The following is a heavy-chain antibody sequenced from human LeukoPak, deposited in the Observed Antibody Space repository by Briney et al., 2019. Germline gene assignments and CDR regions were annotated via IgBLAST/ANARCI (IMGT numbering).Heavy chain of an antibody. CDR1: GGTFSSYA. J-gene: IGHJ4*02. Sequence: ASVKVSCKASGGTFSSYAISWVRQAPGQGLEWMGGIIPIFGTANYAQKFQGRVTITTDESTSTAYMELSSLRSEDTAVYYCARVRPIDSSGYYPGDKRYYFDYWGQGTLVTVSS. D-gene: IGHD3-22*01. CDR2: IIPIFGTA. CDR3: ARVRPIDSSGYYPGDKRYYFDY. V-gene: IGHV1-69*05.